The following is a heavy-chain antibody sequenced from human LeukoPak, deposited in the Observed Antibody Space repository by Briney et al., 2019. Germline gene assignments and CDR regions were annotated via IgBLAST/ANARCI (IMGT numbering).Heavy chain of an antibody. CDR3: ARGLTTVTTVDY. Sequence: SETLSLTCTVSGGSISIYYWNWIRQPPGKGLEWIGYIYYSGSTNYNPSLKSRVTISVDTSKNQFSLKLSSVTAADTAVHYCARGLTTVTTVDYWGLGTLVTVSS. CDR2: IYYSGST. J-gene: IGHJ4*02. V-gene: IGHV4-59*01. D-gene: IGHD4-17*01. CDR1: GGSISIYY.